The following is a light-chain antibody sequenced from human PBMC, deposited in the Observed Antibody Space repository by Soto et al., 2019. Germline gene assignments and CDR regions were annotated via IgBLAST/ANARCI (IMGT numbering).Light chain of an antibody. CDR3: QQYKSYAD. CDR2: AAT. V-gene: IGKV1-6*01. Sequence: AIQMTQSPSSLSASVGXRVTITCRASQSIRNDLGWYQQKPGKAPKLMIYAATTLQSGVPSRFSGSGSGTDFTLTISSLQSDDFATYYCQQYKSYADFGQGTKVDIK. CDR1: QSIRND. J-gene: IGKJ2*01.